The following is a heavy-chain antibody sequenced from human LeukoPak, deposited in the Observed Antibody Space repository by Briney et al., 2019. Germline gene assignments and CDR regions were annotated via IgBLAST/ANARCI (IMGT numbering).Heavy chain of an antibody. J-gene: IGHJ3*02. CDR2: IYYSGSN. D-gene: IGHD2-2*01. CDR1: GGSISSYY. Sequence: MPSETLSLTCTVSGGSISSYYWSWIRQRPGKRLEWIGYIYYSGSNNYNPSLKTGVTLSVDTPKNHFSLKLLSVTAADTAVYYCARGPSRYCSITSYYSFAFNIWGQGTMVTVSS. V-gene: IGHV4-59*01. CDR3: ARGPSRYCSITSYYSFAFNI.